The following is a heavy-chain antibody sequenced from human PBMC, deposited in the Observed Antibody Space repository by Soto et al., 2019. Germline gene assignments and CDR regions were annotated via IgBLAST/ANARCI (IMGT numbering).Heavy chain of an antibody. CDR2: IKQDGSEK. J-gene: IGHJ4*02. CDR1: GFTFSSYW. D-gene: IGHD5-18*01. V-gene: IGHV3-7*01. Sequence: PGGSLRLSCAASGFTFSSYWMGWVRQAPGKGLEWVANIKQDGSEKYYVDSVKGRFTISRDNAKNSLYLQMNSLRAEDTAVYYCARDSDTAMVTLFDYWGQGTLVTVSS. CDR3: ARDSDTAMVTLFDY.